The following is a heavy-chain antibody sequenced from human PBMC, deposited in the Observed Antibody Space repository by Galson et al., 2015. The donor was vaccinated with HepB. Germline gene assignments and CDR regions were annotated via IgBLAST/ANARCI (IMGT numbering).Heavy chain of an antibody. CDR2: IWYDGSNK. CDR3: ARVGLAGYYYYYMDV. Sequence: SLRLSCAASGFTFSSYGMHWVRQAPGKGLEWVAVIWYDGSNKYYADSVKGRFTISRDNSKNTLYLQMNSLRAEDTAVYYCARVGLAGYYYYYMDVWGKGTTVTVSS. J-gene: IGHJ6*03. CDR1: GFTFSSYG. V-gene: IGHV3-33*01.